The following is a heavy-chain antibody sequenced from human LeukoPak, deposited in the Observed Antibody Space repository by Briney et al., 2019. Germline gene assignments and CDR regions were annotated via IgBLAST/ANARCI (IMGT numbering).Heavy chain of an antibody. V-gene: IGHV1-69*05. CDR3: ARASPYYDFWSGPSDY. CDR2: IIPIFGTA. Sequence: GASVKVSCKASGGTFSSYAISWVRQAPGQGLEWMGGIIPIFGTANYAQKFQGRVTITTDTSTSTAYMELRSLRSDDTAVYYCARASPYYDFWSGPSDYWGQGTLVTVSS. J-gene: IGHJ4*02. CDR1: GGTFSSYA. D-gene: IGHD3-3*01.